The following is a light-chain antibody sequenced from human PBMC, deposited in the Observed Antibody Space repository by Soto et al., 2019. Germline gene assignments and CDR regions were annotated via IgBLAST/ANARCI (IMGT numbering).Light chain of an antibody. CDR3: QQYNNSPWT. Sequence: DIPMTQSPSTLSASVGDRVTITCRASQSISIWLAWYQQKPGKAPNLLISKASSLESGVPSRFIGSGSGTEFTLTISSLQPDDFATYYCQQYNNSPWTFGQGTKVEIK. V-gene: IGKV1-5*03. CDR1: QSISIW. CDR2: KAS. J-gene: IGKJ1*01.